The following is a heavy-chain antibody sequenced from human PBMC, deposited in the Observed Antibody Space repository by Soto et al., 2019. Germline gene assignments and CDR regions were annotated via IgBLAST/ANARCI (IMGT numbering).Heavy chain of an antibody. J-gene: IGHJ6*02. CDR3: ARGGQQLHGMDV. Sequence: QVQLLESGGGLVKPGGPLRLSCAASGFTFSDYYMTWIRQAPGKGLECVSYISSSVSPIYYADSVKGRFTISRDNAKNSLYLQMNSLRAEDPAVYYCARGGQQLHGMDVWGQGTTVTVSS. D-gene: IGHD6-13*01. V-gene: IGHV3-11*01. CDR1: GFTFSDYY. CDR2: ISSSVSPI.